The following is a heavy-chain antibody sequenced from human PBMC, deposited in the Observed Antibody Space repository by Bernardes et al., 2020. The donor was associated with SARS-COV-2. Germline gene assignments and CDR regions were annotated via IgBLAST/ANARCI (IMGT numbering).Heavy chain of an antibody. CDR3: VRGPSDGHGRFEY. CDR1: GFTFSSSW. V-gene: IGHV3-74*01. Sequence: GGSLRLSCAASGFTFSSSWMNWVSQAPGKGLEWVSRINSDGRTTTYEDSVKGRFTISRDNDKTTLYLQMSSLRADDTAVYYCVRGPSDGHGRFEYWGQGTLVTVSS. J-gene: IGHJ4*02. CDR2: INSDGRTT.